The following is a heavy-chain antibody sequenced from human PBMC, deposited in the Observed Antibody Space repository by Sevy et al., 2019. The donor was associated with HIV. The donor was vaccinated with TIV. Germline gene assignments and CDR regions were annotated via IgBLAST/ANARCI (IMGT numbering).Heavy chain of an antibody. V-gene: IGHV4-59*08. D-gene: IGHD1-26*01. Sequence: SETLSLTCTVSGGSISSYYWSWIRQPPGKGLEWIGYIYYSGSTNYNPSLKSRVTISVDTSKNQFSLKLSSVTAADMAVYYCARLRYSGSYYFDYWGQGTLVTVSS. CDR2: IYYSGST. CDR1: GGSISSYY. CDR3: ARLRYSGSYYFDY. J-gene: IGHJ4*02.